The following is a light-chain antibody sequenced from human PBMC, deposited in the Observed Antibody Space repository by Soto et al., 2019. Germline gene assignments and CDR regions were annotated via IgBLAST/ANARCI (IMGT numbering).Light chain of an antibody. CDR1: QSVSSY. CDR3: QQSSNWWT. CDR2: DAS. Sequence: EIVLTLSPATLSLSPVEIATLSFRASQSVSSYLACYQQKPGQAPRLLIYDASNRATGIPARFSGSGSGTDFTLTISSLETEDFAVYYCQQSSNWWTFGQGTKVDIK. J-gene: IGKJ1*01. V-gene: IGKV3-11*01.